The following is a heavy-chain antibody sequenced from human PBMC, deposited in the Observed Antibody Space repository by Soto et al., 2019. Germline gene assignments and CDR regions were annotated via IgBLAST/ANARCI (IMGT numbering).Heavy chain of an antibody. CDR1: GGTFSSYA. V-gene: IGHV1-69*01. CDR2: IITIFGTA. Sequence: QVQLVQSGAEVKKPGSSVKVSCKASGGTFSSYAISWVRQAPGQGLEWMGGIITIFGTANYAQKFQGRVTITADESTSTAYMELSSLRSEDTAVYYCARVGYCGGDCYPYDYWGQGTLVTVSS. CDR3: ARVGYCGGDCYPYDY. D-gene: IGHD2-21*02. J-gene: IGHJ4*02.